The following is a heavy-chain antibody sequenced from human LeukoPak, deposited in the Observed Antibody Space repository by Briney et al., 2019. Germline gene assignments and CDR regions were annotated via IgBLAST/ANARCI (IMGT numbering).Heavy chain of an antibody. CDR3: ARVGRYFGWLSPRYYYGMDV. J-gene: IGHJ6*02. CDR1: GFTFSDYY. V-gene: IGHV3-11*01. D-gene: IGHD3-9*01. Sequence: GGSLRLSCAASGFTFSDYYMSWIRQAPGKGLEWVSYISSSGSTIYYADSVKGRFTISRDNAKNSLYLQMNSLRAEDTAVYYCARVGRYFGWLSPRYYYGMDVWGQGTTVTVSS. CDR2: ISSSGSTI.